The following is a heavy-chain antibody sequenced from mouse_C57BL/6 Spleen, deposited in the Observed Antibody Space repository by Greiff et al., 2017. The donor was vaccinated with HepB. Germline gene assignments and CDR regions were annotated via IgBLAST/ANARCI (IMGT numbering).Heavy chain of an antibody. CDR3: ARQLVLYYAMDY. V-gene: IGHV5-6*01. CDR2: ISSGGSYT. J-gene: IGHJ4*01. CDR1: GFTFSSYG. Sequence: EVKVVESGGDLVKPGGSLKLSCAASGFTFSSYGMSWVRQTPDKRLEWVATISSGGSYTYYPDSVKGRFTISRDNAKNTLYLQMSSLKSEDTAMYYCARQLVLYYAMDYWGQGTSVTVSS.